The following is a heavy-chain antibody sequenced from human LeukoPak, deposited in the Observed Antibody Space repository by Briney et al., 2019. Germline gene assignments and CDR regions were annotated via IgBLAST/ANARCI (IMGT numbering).Heavy chain of an antibody. CDR3: ARDTGSGYDYFSYYFDY. V-gene: IGHV3-23*01. CDR1: GFTFSSYW. Sequence: PGGSLRLSCAASGFTFSSYWMSWVRQAPGKGLEWVSGISGSGFSTYSADSVKGRFTISRDNSKNTLYLQMNSPRAEDTAIYYCARDTGSGYDYFSYYFDYWGQGTLVTISS. D-gene: IGHD5-12*01. CDR2: ISGSGFST. J-gene: IGHJ4*02.